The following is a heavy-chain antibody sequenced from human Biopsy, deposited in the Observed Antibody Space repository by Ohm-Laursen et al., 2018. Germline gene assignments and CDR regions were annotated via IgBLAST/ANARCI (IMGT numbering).Heavy chain of an antibody. V-gene: IGHV4-38-2*02. Sequence: TLSLTCPVSGASINIASYCGWIRHPPGEGLEWIAIIYQTGNTYYNPSLKGRLTTSGYASKNEFFLNLTSVTAADTAIYYCVRGRGITPPGAVDFWGQGTKVAVSS. CDR1: GASINIASY. J-gene: IGHJ3*01. D-gene: IGHD6-13*01. CDR2: IYQTGNT. CDR3: VRGRGITPPGAVDF.